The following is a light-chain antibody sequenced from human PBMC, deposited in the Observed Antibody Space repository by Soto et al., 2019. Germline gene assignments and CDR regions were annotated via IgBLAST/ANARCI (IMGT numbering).Light chain of an antibody. CDR2: RAS. Sequence: DIQMTQSPSTLSASVGDRVTITCRASQSISSWLAWYQQKPGKAPNLLIYRASSLASGVPSRFSGSRSGTESTITISSLQPDDFATYYCQQYNVYTFGQGTKLEIK. V-gene: IGKV1-5*03. CDR3: QQYNVYT. J-gene: IGKJ2*01. CDR1: QSISSW.